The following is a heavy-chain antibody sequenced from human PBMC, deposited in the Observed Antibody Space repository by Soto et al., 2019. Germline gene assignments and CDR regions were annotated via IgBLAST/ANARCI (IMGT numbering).Heavy chain of an antibody. D-gene: IGHD3-9*01. CDR2: IYYSGST. CDR1: GGSISSGDYY. Sequence: PSETLSLTCTVSGGSISSGDYYWSWIRQPPGKGLEWIGYIYYSGSTYYNPSLKSRVTISVDTSKNQFSLKLSSVTAADTAVYYCARGDSYYDILTGYYPYNWFDPWGQGTLVTVSS. V-gene: IGHV4-30-4*01. J-gene: IGHJ5*02. CDR3: ARGDSYYDILTGYYPYNWFDP.